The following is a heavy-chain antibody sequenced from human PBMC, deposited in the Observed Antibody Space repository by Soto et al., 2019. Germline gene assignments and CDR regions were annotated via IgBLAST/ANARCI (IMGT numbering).Heavy chain of an antibody. CDR3: AREWSISVAALGY. V-gene: IGHV3-30-3*01. CDR2: ISNDGGNT. J-gene: IGHJ4*02. Sequence: PGGSLRLSCAASEFTFSSYTMYWVRQAPGKGLEWVAGISNDGGNTYYPDSVKGRFTISRDNSKNTLYLEMNSLRAEDTALYYCAREWSISVAALGYWGQGTLVTVSS. CDR1: EFTFSSYT. D-gene: IGHD6-19*01.